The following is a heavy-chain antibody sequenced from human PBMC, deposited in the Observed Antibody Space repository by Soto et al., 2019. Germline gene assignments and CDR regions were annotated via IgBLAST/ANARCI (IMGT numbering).Heavy chain of an antibody. CDR1: GFTLTTYS. CDR2: INKNGFTI. Sequence: HPGGSLRLSCAVSGFTLTTYSMNWVRQAPGKGLEWISFINKNGFTIYYADSVKGRFTISRDYAKNSLYLQMDSLRHEDTAVYYCARGAVTGTSLFDYWGLGTLVTVYS. J-gene: IGHJ4*02. D-gene: IGHD6-19*01. V-gene: IGHV3-48*02. CDR3: ARGAVTGTSLFDY.